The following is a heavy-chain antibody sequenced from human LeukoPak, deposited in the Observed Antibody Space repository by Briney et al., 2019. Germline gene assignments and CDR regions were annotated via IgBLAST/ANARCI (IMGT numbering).Heavy chain of an antibody. CDR2: IYYSGST. D-gene: IGHD3-3*01. J-gene: IGHJ6*03. CDR1: GGSISSGGYY. CDR3: ARATHDFWSGYYTGYYYMDV. V-gene: IGHV4-31*03. Sequence: SETLSLTCTVSGGSISSGGYYWSWIRQHPGKGLEWIVYIYYSGSTYYNPSIKSRVTISVDTSKNQFSLKLSSVTAADTAVYYCARATHDFWSGYYTGYYYMDVWGKGTTVTVSS.